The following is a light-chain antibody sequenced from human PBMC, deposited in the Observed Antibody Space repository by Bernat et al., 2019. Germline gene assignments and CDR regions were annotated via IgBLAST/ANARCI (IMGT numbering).Light chain of an antibody. J-gene: IGLJ2*01. V-gene: IGLV2-14*03. CDR1: SSDVGVYNY. CDR2: AVS. Sequence: QSALTQPASVSGSPGQSITLSCTGTSSDVGVYNYVSWHQQHPGKAPRLMIYAVSSRPSGVSNRFSGSKSGNTASLTISGLQPEDEADYYCRSLTTSTTLVFGGGTKLTVL. CDR3: RSLTTSTTLV.